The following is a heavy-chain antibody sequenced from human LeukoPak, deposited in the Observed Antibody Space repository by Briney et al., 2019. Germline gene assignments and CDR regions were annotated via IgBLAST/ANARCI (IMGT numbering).Heavy chain of an antibody. CDR2: IYHSGST. CDR3: ARVTHGSGSFRDDAFDI. Sequence: SETLSLTCTVSGYSISSGYYWGWIRQPPGKGLEWIGSIYHSGSTYYNPSLKSRVTISVDTSKNQFSLKLSSVTAADTAVYYCARVTHGSGSFRDDAFDIWGQGTMVTVSS. CDR1: GYSISSGYY. D-gene: IGHD3-10*01. V-gene: IGHV4-38-2*02. J-gene: IGHJ3*02.